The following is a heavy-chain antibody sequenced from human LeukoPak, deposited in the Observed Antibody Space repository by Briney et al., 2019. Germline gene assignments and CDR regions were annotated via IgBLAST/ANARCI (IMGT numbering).Heavy chain of an antibody. CDR3: ATNKIGYCGGDCSKLLLN. D-gene: IGHD2-21*02. CDR1: GDSISSGDYY. V-gene: IGHV4-30-4*01. Sequence: SETLSLTCTVSGDSISSGDYYWSWIRQPPGKGLEWIGYICYSGSTYYNPSLQSRVTMSRDTSKNQVSLKLNSVTAADTAVYYCATNKIGYCGGDCSKLLLNWGQGTLVTVSS. CDR2: ICYSGST. J-gene: IGHJ4*02.